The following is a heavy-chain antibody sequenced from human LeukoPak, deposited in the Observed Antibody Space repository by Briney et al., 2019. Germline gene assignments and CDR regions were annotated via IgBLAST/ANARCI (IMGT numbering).Heavy chain of an antibody. J-gene: IGHJ3*02. CDR3: ARDLGSGWTNDAFDI. Sequence: GGSLRLSCAASGFTFSSYSMNWVRQAPGKGLEWVSYISSSSSTIYYADSVKGRFTISRDNAKNSLYLQMNSLRAEDTAVYYCARDLGSGWTNDAFDIWGQGTMVTVSS. CDR2: ISSSSSTI. D-gene: IGHD6-19*01. V-gene: IGHV3-48*04. CDR1: GFTFSSYS.